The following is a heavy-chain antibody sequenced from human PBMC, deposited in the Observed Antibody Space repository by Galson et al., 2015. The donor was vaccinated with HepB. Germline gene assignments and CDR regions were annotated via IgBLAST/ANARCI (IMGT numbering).Heavy chain of an antibody. CDR2: TYYRSKWSN. CDR1: GDSVSSNSAA. CDR3: ARRGLFLIYSDSFDI. Sequence: CAISGDSVSSNSAAWNWIRQSPLRGLEWLGRTYYRSKWSNDYAVSVKSRVTVNPDTSKNQLSLKLISVTAADTAVYYCARRGLFLIYSDSFDIWGQGTMVTVSS. D-gene: IGHD2-21*01. J-gene: IGHJ3*02. V-gene: IGHV6-1*01.